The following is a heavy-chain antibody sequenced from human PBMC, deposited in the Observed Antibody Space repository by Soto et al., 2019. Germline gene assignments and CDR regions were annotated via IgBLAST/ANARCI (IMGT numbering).Heavy chain of an antibody. V-gene: IGHV1-46*01. J-gene: IGHJ4*02. CDR2: INPGGGST. CDR1: GYTFTSYY. Sequence: ASVKVSCKASGYTFTSYYMHWVRQSPGECLDWMGIINPGGGSTSYAQKYQGRVTMTRDTSTSTVYMELSSLRSEDTAVYYCARGPYCSGGSCYSGIYYFDDWGQGTLVSVSS. CDR3: ARGPYCSGGSCYSGIYYFDD. D-gene: IGHD2-15*01.